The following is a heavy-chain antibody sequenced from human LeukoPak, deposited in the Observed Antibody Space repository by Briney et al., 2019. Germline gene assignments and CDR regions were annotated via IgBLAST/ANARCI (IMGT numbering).Heavy chain of an antibody. V-gene: IGHV4-59*08. D-gene: IGHD4-17*01. CDR2: IFYTGST. CDR3: ARVDNGDYFDY. CDR1: GGSIDSYY. Sequence: PSETLSLTCTVSGGSIDSYYWSWLRQPPGKGLEWIGYIFYTGSTNYNPSLKSRVTISVDTSKNQFSLKLSSVTAADTAVYYCARVDNGDYFDYWGQGTLVTVSS. J-gene: IGHJ4*02.